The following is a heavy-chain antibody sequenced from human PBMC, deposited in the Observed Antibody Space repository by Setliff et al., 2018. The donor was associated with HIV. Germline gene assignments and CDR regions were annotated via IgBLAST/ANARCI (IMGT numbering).Heavy chain of an antibody. Sequence: GGSLRLSCAASGFTFSSYAMHWVRQAPGKGLEWVAVISYDGSNKYYADSVKGRFTISRDNSKNTLYLQMNSLRAEDTAVYYCARDGGGITIFGVVISVYFDYWGQGTLVTVSS. D-gene: IGHD3-3*01. CDR2: ISYDGSNK. CDR1: GFTFSSYA. CDR3: ARDGGGITIFGVVISVYFDY. V-gene: IGHV3-30*04. J-gene: IGHJ4*02.